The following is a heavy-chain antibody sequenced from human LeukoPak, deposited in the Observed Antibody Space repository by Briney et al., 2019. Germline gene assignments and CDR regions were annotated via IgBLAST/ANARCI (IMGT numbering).Heavy chain of an antibody. CDR3: AEDPSYSSGWFYFDY. CDR2: ISYDGSNK. Sequence: GGSLRLSCAASGFTFSSYGMHWVRQAPGKGLEWVAVISYDGSNKYYADSVRGRFTISRDNSKNTLYLQMNSLRAEDTAVYYCAEDPSYSSGWFYFDYWGQGTLVTVSS. D-gene: IGHD6-19*01. CDR1: GFTFSSYG. J-gene: IGHJ4*02. V-gene: IGHV3-30*18.